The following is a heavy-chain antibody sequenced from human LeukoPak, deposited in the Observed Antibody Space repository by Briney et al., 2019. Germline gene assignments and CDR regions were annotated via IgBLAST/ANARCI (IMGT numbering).Heavy chain of an antibody. Sequence: GGSLRLSCAASGFTFSSYGMHWVRQAPGKGLEWVAFIRYDGFNKYYADSVKGRFTISRDNSKNTLYLQMDSLRAEDTSLYDCGKEDGPYYDMYVRGKGATVT. V-gene: IGHV3-30*02. CDR3: GKEDGPYYDMYV. J-gene: IGHJ6*03. CDR1: GFTFSSYG. CDR2: IRYDGFNK.